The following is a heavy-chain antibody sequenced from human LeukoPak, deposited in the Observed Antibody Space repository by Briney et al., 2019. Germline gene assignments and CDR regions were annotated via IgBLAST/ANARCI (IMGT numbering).Heavy chain of an antibody. D-gene: IGHD2-21*01. V-gene: IGHV4-34*01. CDR1: GGSLSGYY. CDR3: ARGHLVGPYYYYYYMDV. J-gene: IGHJ6*03. Sequence: SETLSLTCAVYGGSLSGYYWSWIRQPPGKGLEWIGEINHSGSTNYNPSLKSRVTISVDTSKNQFSLKLSSVTAADTAVYYCARGHLVGPYYYYYYMDVWGKGTTVTVSS. CDR2: INHSGST.